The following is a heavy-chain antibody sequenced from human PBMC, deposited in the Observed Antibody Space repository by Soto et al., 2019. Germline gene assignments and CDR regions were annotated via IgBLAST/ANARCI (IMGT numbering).Heavy chain of an antibody. J-gene: IGHJ4*02. CDR2: ISGSGGST. Sequence: PGGSLRLSCAASGFTFSSYAMSWVRQAPGKGLEWVSAISGSGGSTYYADSVKGRFTISRDNAKNSLYLQMNSLRAEDTALYYCARDVLSSGYYFFLDYWGQGTLVTVSS. V-gene: IGHV3-23*01. D-gene: IGHD3-22*01. CDR3: ARDVLSSGYYFFLDY. CDR1: GFTFSSYA.